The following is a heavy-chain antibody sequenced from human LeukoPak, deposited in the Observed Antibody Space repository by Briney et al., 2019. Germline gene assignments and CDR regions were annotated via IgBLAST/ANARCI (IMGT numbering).Heavy chain of an antibody. D-gene: IGHD5-24*01. CDR1: GGTFSSYA. CDR3: ARDEGLQPDY. CDR2: IIPIFGTA. J-gene: IGHJ4*02. V-gene: IGHV1-69*05. Sequence: ASVKVSCKASGGTFSSYAISWVRQAPGQGLEWMGGIIPIFGTANYAQKLQGRVTMTTDTSTSTAYMELRSLRSDDTAVYYCARDEGLQPDYWGQGTLVTVSS.